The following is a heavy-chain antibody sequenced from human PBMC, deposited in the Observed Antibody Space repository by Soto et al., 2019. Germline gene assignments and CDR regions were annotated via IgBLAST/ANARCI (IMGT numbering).Heavy chain of an antibody. V-gene: IGHV4-59*01. CDR1: GGSISSYY. D-gene: IGHD4-17*01. Sequence: TVSGGSISSYYWSWIRQPPGKGLEWIGYIYYSGSTNYNPSLKSRVTISVDTSKNQFSLKLSSVTAADTAVYYCARDRGYGDYDNWFDPWGQGTLVTVSS. CDR2: IYYSGST. J-gene: IGHJ5*02. CDR3: ARDRGYGDYDNWFDP.